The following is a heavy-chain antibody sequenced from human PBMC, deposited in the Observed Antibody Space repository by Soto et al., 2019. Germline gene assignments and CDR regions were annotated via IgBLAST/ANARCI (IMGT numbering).Heavy chain of an antibody. CDR3: ARAHYDYIWGSYRLASWSPNAFDI. CDR1: GGSISSGGYY. CDR2: IYYSGST. J-gene: IGHJ3*02. Sequence: QVQLQESGPGLVKPSQTLSLTCTVSGGSISSGGYYWSWIRQHPGKGLEWIGYIYYSGSTYYNPSLKSRVTISVDTPKNQFSLKLSSVTAADTAVYYCARAHYDYIWGSYRLASWSPNAFDIWGQGTMVTVSS. D-gene: IGHD3-16*02. V-gene: IGHV4-31*03.